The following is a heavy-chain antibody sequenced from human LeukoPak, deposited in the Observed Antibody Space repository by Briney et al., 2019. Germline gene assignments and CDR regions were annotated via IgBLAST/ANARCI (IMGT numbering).Heavy chain of an antibody. Sequence: GGSLRLSCAASGFTFSSYAMSWVRQAPGKGLEWVSAISGSGGSTYYADSVKGRFTISRDNAKNSLYLQMNSLRAEDTAVYYCARVGYYYDSSGSPGLDYWGQGTLVTVSS. J-gene: IGHJ4*02. D-gene: IGHD3-22*01. CDR3: ARVGYYYDSSGSPGLDY. CDR2: ISGSGGST. CDR1: GFTFSSYA. V-gene: IGHV3-23*01.